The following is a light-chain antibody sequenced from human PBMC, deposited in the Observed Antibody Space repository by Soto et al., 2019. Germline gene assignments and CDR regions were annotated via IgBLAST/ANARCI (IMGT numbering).Light chain of an antibody. V-gene: IGLV1-44*01. Sequence: QSVLTQPPSGSGIPGQRGTISCSGSSSNIGSNTVNWYQQLPGTAPKLLIYSNNQRPSGVPDRFSGSKSGTSASLAISGLQSEDEADYYCAAWDDSLNGEVFGTGTKVTVL. CDR2: SNN. J-gene: IGLJ1*01. CDR3: AAWDDSLNGEV. CDR1: SSNIGSNT.